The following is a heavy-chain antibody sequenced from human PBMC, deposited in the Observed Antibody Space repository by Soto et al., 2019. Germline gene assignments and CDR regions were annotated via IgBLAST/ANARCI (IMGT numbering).Heavy chain of an antibody. CDR1: GFSFASFA. D-gene: IGHD3-3*01. J-gene: IGHJ4*02. CDR3: AKWSYLDY. CDR2: INGSDGKT. Sequence: PGGSLRLSCTTSGFSFASFAMTWVRQAPGKGLEWVATINGSDGKTYYADSVKGRLSISRDTSRNTLYLQMNSLRADDTAIYYCAKWSYLDYWGQGTRVTVSS. V-gene: IGHV3-23*01.